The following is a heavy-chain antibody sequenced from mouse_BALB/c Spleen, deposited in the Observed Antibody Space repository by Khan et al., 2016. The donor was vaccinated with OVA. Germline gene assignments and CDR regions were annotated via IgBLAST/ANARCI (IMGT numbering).Heavy chain of an antibody. CDR2: IYYSGTV. J-gene: IGHJ1*01. CDR1: GISITSGNYR. CDR3: ARDYGSLYWYFDV. Sequence: EVQLQESGPGLVKPSQTVSLTCTVTGISITSGNYRWSWIRQFPGNNLEWIGNIYYSGTVTYNPSLTSRTTITRDTSQNQFFLEMNSLTAEDTATYCWARDYGSLYWYFDVWGAGTTVTVSS. D-gene: IGHD1-1*01. V-gene: IGHV3-5*02.